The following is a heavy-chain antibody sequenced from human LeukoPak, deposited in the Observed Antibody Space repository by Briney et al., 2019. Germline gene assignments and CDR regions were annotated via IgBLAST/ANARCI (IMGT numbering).Heavy chain of an antibody. V-gene: IGHV1-2*02. J-gene: IGHJ4*02. D-gene: IGHD3-22*01. CDR3: AREYDSSGYLFDY. CDR2: INPNSGGT. Sequence: ASVKVSCKASGYTFTGYYMHWVRQATGQGLEWMGWINPNSGGTNYAQKFQGRVTMTRDTSISTAYMELSRLRSDDTAVYYCAREYDSSGYLFDYWGQGTLVTVSS. CDR1: GYTFTGYY.